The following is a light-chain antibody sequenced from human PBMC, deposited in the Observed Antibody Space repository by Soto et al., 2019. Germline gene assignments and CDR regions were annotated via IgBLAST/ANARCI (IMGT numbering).Light chain of an antibody. CDR2: DAS. Sequence: EIVLTQSPGTLSLSPGEIATLSCRASESISNYLSWYQQTPGQAPRLLIRDASNRATGVPARFSGSGSGTDFTLTISSLEPEDFALYHCQHRSKFGQGTRLEIK. V-gene: IGKV3-11*01. J-gene: IGKJ5*01. CDR1: ESISNY. CDR3: QHRSK.